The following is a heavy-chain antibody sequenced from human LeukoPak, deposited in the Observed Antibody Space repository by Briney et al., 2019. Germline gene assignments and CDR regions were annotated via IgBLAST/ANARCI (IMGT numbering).Heavy chain of an antibody. CDR1: GYTFTVYS. J-gene: IGHJ4*02. CDR3: AAPGYSSGWYDY. D-gene: IGHD6-19*01. CDR2: ITTSTGKP. V-gene: IGHV7-4-1*02. Sequence: ASVKVSCKASGYTFTVYSINWLRQAPGQGLEWMGWITTSTGKPTYAQGFTGRFVFSSDTSVSTTYPHINSLEAEDTAVYYCAAPGYSSGWYDYWGQGTLVTVSS.